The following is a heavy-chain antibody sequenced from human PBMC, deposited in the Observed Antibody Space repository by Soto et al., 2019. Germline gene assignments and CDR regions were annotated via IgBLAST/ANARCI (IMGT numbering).Heavy chain of an antibody. Sequence: RASVKVSCKASGGTFSSYAISWVRQAPGQGLEWMGGIIPIFGTANYAQKFQGRVTITADESTSTAYMELSSLRSEDTAVYYCARDNRIYDFWSGYFDYWGQGTLVTVSS. D-gene: IGHD3-3*01. CDR2: IIPIFGTA. V-gene: IGHV1-69*13. J-gene: IGHJ4*02. CDR3: ARDNRIYDFWSGYFDY. CDR1: GGTFSSYA.